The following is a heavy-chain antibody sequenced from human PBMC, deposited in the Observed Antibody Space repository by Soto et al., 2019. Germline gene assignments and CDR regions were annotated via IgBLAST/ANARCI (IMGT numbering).Heavy chain of an antibody. CDR3: ARGRITIFGVARPGY. D-gene: IGHD3-3*01. CDR2: INHSGST. CDR1: GGSFIGYY. Sequence: PSETLSLTCAVYGGSFIGYYWSWIRQPPGKGLEWIGEINHSGSTNYNPSLKSRVTISVDTSKNQFSLKLSSVTAADTAVYYCARGRITIFGVARPGYWGQGTLVTVSS. V-gene: IGHV4-34*01. J-gene: IGHJ4*02.